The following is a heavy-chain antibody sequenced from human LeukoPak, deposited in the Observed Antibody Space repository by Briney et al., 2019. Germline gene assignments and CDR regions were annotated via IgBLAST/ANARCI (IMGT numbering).Heavy chain of an antibody. CDR1: GGTFSSYA. D-gene: IGHD6-19*01. CDR2: IIPILGIA. V-gene: IGHV1-69*04. J-gene: IGHJ4*02. Sequence: ASVKVSCKASGGTFSSYAISWVRQAPGQGLEWMGRIIPILGIANYAQKFQGRVTITADKSTSTAYMELSSLRSEDTAVYYCARNIAVAGTFANYFDYWGQGTLVTVSS. CDR3: ARNIAVAGTFANYFDY.